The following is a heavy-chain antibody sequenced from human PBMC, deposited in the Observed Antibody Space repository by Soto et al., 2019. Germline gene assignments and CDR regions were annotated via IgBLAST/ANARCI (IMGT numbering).Heavy chain of an antibody. J-gene: IGHJ5*02. CDR1: GFTFSRHS. CDR3: AIAPVLDP. Sequence: GGSLRLSCAAPGFTFSRHSMTWVRQAPGKGLEWVADIKQDGGEKYYMDSVKGRFTISRDNAKNTLYLQMHSLKAEDTAVYYCAIAPVLDPWGQGTLVTVSS. CDR2: IKQDGGEK. V-gene: IGHV3-7*01. D-gene: IGHD2-2*01.